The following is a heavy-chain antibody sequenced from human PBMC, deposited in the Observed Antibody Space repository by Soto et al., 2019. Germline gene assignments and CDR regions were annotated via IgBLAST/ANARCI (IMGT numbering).Heavy chain of an antibody. CDR1: GFTFSSYG. Sequence: HPGGSLRLSCAASGFTFSSYGMHWVRQAPGKGLEWVAVIWYDGSNKYYADSVKGRFTISRDNSKNTLYLQMNSLRSEDTAVYYCARATQDIVVVPAAANWFDPWGQGTLVTVSS. D-gene: IGHD2-2*01. CDR2: IWYDGSNK. J-gene: IGHJ5*02. V-gene: IGHV3-33*01. CDR3: ARATQDIVVVPAAANWFDP.